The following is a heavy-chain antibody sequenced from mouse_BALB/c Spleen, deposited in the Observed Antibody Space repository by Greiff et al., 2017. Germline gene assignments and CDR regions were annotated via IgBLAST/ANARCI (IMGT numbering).Heavy chain of an antibody. CDR2: ISYDGSN. J-gene: IGHJ2*01. CDR3: ASCDYYFDY. Sequence: EVQLVESGPGLVKPSQSLSLTCSVTGYSITSGYYWNWIRQFPGNKLEWMGYISYDGSNNYNPSLKNRISITRDTSKNQFFLKLNSVTTEDTATYYCASCDYYFDYWGQGTTLTVSS. D-gene: IGHD2-4*01. V-gene: IGHV3-6*02. CDR1: GYSITSGYY.